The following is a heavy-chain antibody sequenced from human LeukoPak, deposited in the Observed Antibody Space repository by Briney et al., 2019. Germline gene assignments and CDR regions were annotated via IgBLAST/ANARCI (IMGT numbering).Heavy chain of an antibody. CDR2: IYYSGST. V-gene: IGHV4-39*01. CDR3: ARGFMVGEIQGRNWFAP. CDR1: GGSTSSSSYY. D-gene: IGHD3-10*01. Sequence: PSETLSLTCTVSGGSTSSSSYYWGWIRQPPGKGLEWIGSIYYSGSTYYNPSLKSRVTISVDTSKNQFSLKLRSVTAADTAVYYCARGFMVGEIQGRNWFAPGGQGPLVTVPS. J-gene: IGHJ5*02.